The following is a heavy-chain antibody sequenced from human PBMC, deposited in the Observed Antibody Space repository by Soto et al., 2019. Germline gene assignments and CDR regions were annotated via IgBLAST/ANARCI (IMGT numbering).Heavy chain of an antibody. D-gene: IGHD5-12*01. CDR2: ISGSGSST. CDR3: AKASKGYTGYDLDY. CDR1: GFSFSGYA. J-gene: IGHJ4*02. V-gene: IGHV3-23*01. Sequence: GGSLRLSCAASGFSFSGYAMSWFRQAPGKGLEWVSAISGSGSSTYYSDSVRGRFTISRDNSKNTLYLQMNSLRAEDTAVYFCAKASKGYTGYDLDYWGQGT.